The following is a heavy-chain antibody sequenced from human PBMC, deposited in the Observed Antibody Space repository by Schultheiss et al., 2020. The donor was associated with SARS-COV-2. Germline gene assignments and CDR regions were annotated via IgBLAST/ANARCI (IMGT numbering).Heavy chain of an antibody. V-gene: IGHV3-48*04. Sequence: GGSLRLSCAASGFTFSNAWMSWVRQAPGKGLEWVSYISSSSSTIYYADSVKGRFTISRDNAKNSLYLQMNSLRAEDTAVYYCARIYSYRSDWGQGTLVTVSS. CDR3: ARIYSYRSD. CDR2: ISSSSSTI. CDR1: GFTFSNAW. J-gene: IGHJ4*02. D-gene: IGHD5-18*01.